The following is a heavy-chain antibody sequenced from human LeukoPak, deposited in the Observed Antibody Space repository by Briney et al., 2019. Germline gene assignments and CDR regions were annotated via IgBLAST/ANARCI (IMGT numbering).Heavy chain of an antibody. Sequence: PSETLSLTCTVSGGSISGGGYYWSWMRQRPGKGLEWIGYICYSGSHYYNPSLKPRVTISVDASKTQFSLKPSSVTPADTAVYSRASLFFWDEHYRDSPWAFDYWGQGTLVTVSS. D-gene: IGHD4-17*01. CDR3: ASLFFWDEHYRDSPWAFDY. J-gene: IGHJ4*02. CDR2: ICYSGSH. CDR1: GGSISGGGYY. V-gene: IGHV4-31*03.